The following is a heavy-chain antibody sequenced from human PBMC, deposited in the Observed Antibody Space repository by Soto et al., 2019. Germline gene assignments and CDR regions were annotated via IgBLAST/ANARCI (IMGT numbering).Heavy chain of an antibody. CDR2: IYYGGRT. CDR3: TRSRGGDTDYFHDAFDI. J-gene: IGHJ3*02. V-gene: IGHV4-31*03. D-gene: IGHD3-9*01. Sequence: SETLSLTCSVSGSSVNSVGHYWSWIRQHPGKGLEWIGYIYYGGRTDFNPSLKSRVLISADTSKNQFSLNLNSVTVADTAVYYCTRSRGGDTDYFHDAFDIWGPGTMVTVSS. CDR1: GSSVNSVGHY.